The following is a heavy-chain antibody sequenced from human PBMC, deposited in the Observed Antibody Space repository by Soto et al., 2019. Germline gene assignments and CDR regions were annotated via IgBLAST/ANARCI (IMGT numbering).Heavy chain of an antibody. CDR1: GYTFTSYG. D-gene: IGHD4-17*01. CDR3: AIDNYGDYALGY. V-gene: IGHV1-18*01. Sequence: ASVKVSCKASGYTFTSYGISWVRQAPGQGLEWMGWISAYNGNTNYAQKLQGRVTMTTETSTSTAYMELRSLRSDDTAVYYCAIDNYGDYALGYWGQGTLLTVYS. J-gene: IGHJ4*02. CDR2: ISAYNGNT.